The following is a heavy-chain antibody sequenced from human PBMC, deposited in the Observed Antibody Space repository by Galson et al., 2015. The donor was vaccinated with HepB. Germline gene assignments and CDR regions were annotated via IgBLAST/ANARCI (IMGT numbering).Heavy chain of an antibody. D-gene: IGHD6-13*01. CDR1: GFTFTTYA. Sequence: SLRLSCAASGFTFTTYAMHWVRQAPGKGLEWVAVISHDGINKYYADSMKGRFTISRDSSKNTLYLQMNSLSAEDTAVYYCARDVSSYNSWYYSLQYWGQGTLVTVSS. CDR3: ARDVSSYNSWYYSLQY. J-gene: IGHJ4*02. V-gene: IGHV3-30-3*01. CDR2: ISHDGINK.